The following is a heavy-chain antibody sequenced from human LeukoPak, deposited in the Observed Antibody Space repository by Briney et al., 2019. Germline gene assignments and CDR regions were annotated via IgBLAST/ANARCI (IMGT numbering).Heavy chain of an antibody. CDR2: IYTSGST. CDR3: ARESWTIAAAGY. D-gene: IGHD6-13*01. J-gene: IGHJ4*02. V-gene: IGHV4-61*02. Sequence: SETLSLTCTVSGGSISSGSYYWSWIRQPAGTGLEWIGRIYTSGSTNYNPSLKSRVTISVDTSKNQFSLKLSSVTAADTAVYYCARESWTIAAAGYWGQGTLVTVSP. CDR1: GGSISSGSYY.